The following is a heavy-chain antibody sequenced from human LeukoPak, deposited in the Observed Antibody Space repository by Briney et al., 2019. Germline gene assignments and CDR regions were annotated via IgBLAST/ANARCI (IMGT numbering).Heavy chain of an antibody. CDR2: LIPILGIA. J-gene: IGHJ6*02. Sequence: SVKVSCKASGGTFSTYGITWVRQAPGQGLEWMGRLIPILGIANYAQKFQGRVTIIADKSTSTAYMELSSLRSEDTAVYYCARGEWETGVMVGGMDVWGQGTTVTVSS. CDR1: GGTFSTYG. V-gene: IGHV1-69*04. CDR3: ARGEWETGVMVGGMDV. D-gene: IGHD3-10*02.